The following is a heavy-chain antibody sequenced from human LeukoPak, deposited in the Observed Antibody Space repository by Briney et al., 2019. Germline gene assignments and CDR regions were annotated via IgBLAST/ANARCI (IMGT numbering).Heavy chain of an antibody. CDR2: ISAYNGNT. Sequence: ASVTVSCTASGYTSTSYGISWVRQAPGQGLEWMGWISAYNGNTNYAQKLQGRVTMTTDTSTSTAYMELRSLRSDDTAVYYCARTAGYYYDSSGYGALDYWGQGTLVTVSS. CDR1: GYTSTSYG. CDR3: ARTAGYYYDSSGYGALDY. D-gene: IGHD3-22*01. V-gene: IGHV1-18*01. J-gene: IGHJ4*02.